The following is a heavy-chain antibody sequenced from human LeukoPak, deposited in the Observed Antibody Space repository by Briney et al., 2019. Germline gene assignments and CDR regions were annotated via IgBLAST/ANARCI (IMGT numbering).Heavy chain of an antibody. J-gene: IGHJ3*02. CDR2: IKQDGSEK. CDR1: GCTFSSYW. CDR3: ARWGDIVIGGTFDI. V-gene: IGHV3-7*01. D-gene: IGHD2/OR15-2a*01. Sequence: GGSLRLSCAASGCTFSSYWMSWVRQAPGKGLEWVANIKQDGSEKYYVDSVKGRFTISRDNAKNSLYLQMNSLRAEDTAVYYCARWGDIVIGGTFDIWGQGTMVTVSS.